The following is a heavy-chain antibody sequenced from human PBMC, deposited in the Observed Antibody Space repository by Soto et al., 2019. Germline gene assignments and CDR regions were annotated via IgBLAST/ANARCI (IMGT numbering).Heavy chain of an antibody. CDR3: ARAREISSYYYYYYMDV. Sequence: ASVKVSCKASGYTFTSYYMHWVRQAPGQGLEWMGIINPSGGSTSYAQKFQGRVTMTRDTSTSTVYMELSSLRSEDTAVYYCARAREISSYYYYYYMDVWGKGTTVTVSS. CDR1: GYTFTSYY. D-gene: IGHD3-16*02. V-gene: IGHV1-46*03. CDR2: INPSGGST. J-gene: IGHJ6*03.